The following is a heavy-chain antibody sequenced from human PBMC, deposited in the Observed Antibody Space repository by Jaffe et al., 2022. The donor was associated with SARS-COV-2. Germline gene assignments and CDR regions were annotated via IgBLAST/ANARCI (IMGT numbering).Heavy chain of an antibody. V-gene: IGHV3-43*01. J-gene: IGHJ4*02. CDR1: GFTFDDYT. CDR3: AKENYGDGSFDY. Sequence: EVQLVESGGVVVQPGGSLRLSCAASGFTFDDYTMHWVRQAPGKGLEWVSLISWDGGSTYYADSVKGRFTISRDNSKNSLYLQMNSLRTEDTALYYCAKENYGDGSFDYWGQGTLVTVSS. CDR2: ISWDGGST. D-gene: IGHD4-17*01.